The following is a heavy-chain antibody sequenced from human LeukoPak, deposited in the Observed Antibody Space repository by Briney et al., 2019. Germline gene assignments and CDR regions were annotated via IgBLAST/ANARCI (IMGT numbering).Heavy chain of an antibody. CDR3: ASSSSSSLYYYYYYGMDV. CDR2: VIPIFGTA. CDR1: GGTFSSYA. J-gene: IGHJ6*02. V-gene: IGHV1-69*13. Sequence: SVKVSCKASGGTFSSYAISWVRQAPGQGLEWMGGVIPIFGTANYAQKFQGRVTITADESTSTAYMELSSLRSEDTAVYYCASSSSSSLYYYYYYGMDVWGQGTTVTVSS. D-gene: IGHD6-6*01.